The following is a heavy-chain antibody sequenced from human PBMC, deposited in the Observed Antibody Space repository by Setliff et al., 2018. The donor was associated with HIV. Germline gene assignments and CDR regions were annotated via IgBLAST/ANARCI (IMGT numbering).Heavy chain of an antibody. Sequence: SETLSLTCAVSGNSIGSGYYWGWIRQPPGKGLEWIASIYYNGNIYYNPSLKSRVTITMDTSKNQFSLKLSSVTAADTTVYSCVRHLSEMAMVDHWGQGTLVTVSS. CDR3: VRHLSEMAMVDH. J-gene: IGHJ4*02. V-gene: IGHV4-38-2*01. CDR1: GNSIGSGYY. CDR2: IYYNGNI.